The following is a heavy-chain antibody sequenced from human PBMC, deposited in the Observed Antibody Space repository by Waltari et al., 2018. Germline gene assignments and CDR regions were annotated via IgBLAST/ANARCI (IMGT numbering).Heavy chain of an antibody. CDR1: GFTFSTYW. J-gene: IGHJ4*02. CDR2: INSDGTNI. V-gene: IGHV3-74*01. CDR3: ARDVDWGVGALGY. D-gene: IGHD1-26*01. Sequence: EVQLVESGGGLVQPGGSVRLSCAASGFTFSTYWMHWVRQIPGKGLMWVSRINSDGTNIVYADSVRGRFTISKDNAKNTLYLQMNSLSAEDTAVYYCARDVDWGVGALGYWGQGTPVTVS.